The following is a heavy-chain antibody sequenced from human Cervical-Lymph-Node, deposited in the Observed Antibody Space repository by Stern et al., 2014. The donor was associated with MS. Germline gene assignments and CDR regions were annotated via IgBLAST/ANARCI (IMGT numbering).Heavy chain of an antibody. J-gene: IGHJ4*02. V-gene: IGHV1-18*01. CDR1: GYTFTNYG. CDR3: ARAKLGYCSGGSCFSLDF. D-gene: IGHD2-15*01. CDR2: ISSYTDNT. Sequence: VQLGQSGAEVKKPGASVKVSCTASGYTFTNYGVSWVRQAPGQGLEWMGWISSYTDNTHSGQKFQGRVTMTTDTSTSTAYMELRSLRSDDTAVYYCARAKLGYCSGGSCFSLDFWGQGTLVTVSS.